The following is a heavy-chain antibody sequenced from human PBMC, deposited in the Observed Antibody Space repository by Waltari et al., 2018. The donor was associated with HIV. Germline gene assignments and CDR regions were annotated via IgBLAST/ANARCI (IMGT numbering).Heavy chain of an antibody. J-gene: IGHJ4*02. CDR1: GFTFSSYG. CDR2: IWYDGSKK. D-gene: IGHD6-19*01. CDR3: ARDGGEQWLPVQYNFDC. Sequence: QVQLVESGGGVVQPGMSLRLSCAASGFTFSSYGMHWVRRAPGKGLEWVVVIWYDGSKKYYAETVKGRFSSSRDNSKNTLYRQMKSLRAEDTAVYYCARDGGEQWLPVQYNFDCWGQGILVTVSS. V-gene: IGHV3-33*01.